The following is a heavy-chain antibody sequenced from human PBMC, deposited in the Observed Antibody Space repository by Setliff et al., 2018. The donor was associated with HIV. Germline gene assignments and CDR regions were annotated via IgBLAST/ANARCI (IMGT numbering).Heavy chain of an antibody. V-gene: IGHV5-51*01. CDR1: GYSFTNYL. Sequence: GESLKISCKVSGYSFTNYLIVWVRQMSGKGLEWTGSINPGDSETTYSPSFEGQVTMSVDTSISIAYLQWSSLRASDTAIYYCARRGWGGGWYPDYWGQGSVVTVSS. CDR2: INPGDSET. D-gene: IGHD6-19*01. CDR3: ARRGWGGGWYPDY. J-gene: IGHJ4*02.